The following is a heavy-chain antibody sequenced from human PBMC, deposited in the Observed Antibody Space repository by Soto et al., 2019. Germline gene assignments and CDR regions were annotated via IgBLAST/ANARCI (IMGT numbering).Heavy chain of an antibody. Sequence: QVQLVQSGAEVKKPGSSVKVSCKASGGTFSSYAISWVRQAPGQGLEWMGGIIPIFGTANYAQKFQGRVTITADESTSTAYMELSSLSSEDTAVYYCVTPRDNYYGMDVWGQGTTVTVSS. CDR2: IIPIFGTA. CDR1: GGTFSSYA. CDR3: VTPRDNYYGMDV. V-gene: IGHV1-69*12. D-gene: IGHD2-15*01. J-gene: IGHJ6*02.